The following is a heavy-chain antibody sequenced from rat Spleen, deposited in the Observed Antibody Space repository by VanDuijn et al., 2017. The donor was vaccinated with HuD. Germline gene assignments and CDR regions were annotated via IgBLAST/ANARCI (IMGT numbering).Heavy chain of an antibody. D-gene: IGHD1-2*01. CDR2: INKDSRTI. CDR3: ARHSLYYYSRYIHEYFDN. V-gene: IGHV4-2*01. J-gene: IGHJ2*01. CDR1: GFNFNDYW. Sequence: EVKLVESGGGLVQPGRSLKLSCAASGFNFNDYWMDWVRQAPGKGLEWIGEINKDSRTIKYSPSLKDKFTISRDNAQSTLYLQMSKLGSEDTAIYYCARHSLYYYSRYIHEYFDNWGQGVMVTVSS.